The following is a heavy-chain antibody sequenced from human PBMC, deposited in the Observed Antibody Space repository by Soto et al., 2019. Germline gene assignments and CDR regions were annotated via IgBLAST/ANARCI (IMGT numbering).Heavy chain of an antibody. CDR3: AKAVVFAIPVMVFEI. CDR2: VSWNSGSI. J-gene: IGHJ3*02. V-gene: IGHV3-9*01. Sequence: LPYTVAGVNFVDLGRHWIRKDKEKGLERVSGVSWNSGSIGYADSVKDRFTISRDNAKNSLYLQMNSLRAEDTALYFCAKAVVFAIPVMVFEIWGQGTMDTGSS. D-gene: IGHD2-8*02. CDR1: GVNFVDLG.